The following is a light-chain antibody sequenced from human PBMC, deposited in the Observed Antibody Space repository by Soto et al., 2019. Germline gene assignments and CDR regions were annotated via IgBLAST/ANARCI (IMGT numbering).Light chain of an antibody. J-gene: IGLJ1*01. CDR1: SSDVGGYNF. V-gene: IGLV2-14*03. CDR2: DVN. CDR3: TSYTTSSTYV. Sequence: QSALTQPASVSGSPGQSITISCTGTSSDVGGYNFVSWYQHHPGKAPKLIIYDVNNRPSGVSNRFSGSKSGNTASLTISGLQGEDEADYYCTSYTTSSTYVFGTGTKLTVL.